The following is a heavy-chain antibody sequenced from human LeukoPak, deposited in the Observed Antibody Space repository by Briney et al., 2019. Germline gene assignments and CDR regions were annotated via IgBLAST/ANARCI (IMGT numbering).Heavy chain of an antibody. CDR1: GFTFSNYG. CDR2: ISYDGSNK. D-gene: IGHD2-15*01. V-gene: IGHV3-30*03. CDR3: ARVGDIVVVVAAAAGTTSAIDY. J-gene: IGHJ4*02. Sequence: PGGSLRLSCAASGFTFSNYGMHWVRQAPGKGLEWVALISYDGSNKYFADSVKGRFTISRDNAKNSLYLQMNSLRDEDTAVYYCARVGDIVVVVAAAAGTTSAIDYWGQGTLVTVSS.